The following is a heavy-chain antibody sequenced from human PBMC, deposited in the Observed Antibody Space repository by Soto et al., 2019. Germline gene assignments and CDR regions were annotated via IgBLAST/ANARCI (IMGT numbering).Heavy chain of an antibody. CDR3: AKSTGGTANGMGV. D-gene: IGHD2-8*02. CDR1: GFSFDDYA. J-gene: IGHJ6*02. CDR2: ISWNSGTI. V-gene: IGHV3-9*01. Sequence: EVQVVESGGGLVQPGRSLRLSCAASGFSFDDYAMHWVRQAPGKGLEWVSGISWNSGTIGYADSVKGRFTISRDNAKNSLDLQMNSLRAEDTALYYCAKSTGGTANGMGVWAKGPRSPSP.